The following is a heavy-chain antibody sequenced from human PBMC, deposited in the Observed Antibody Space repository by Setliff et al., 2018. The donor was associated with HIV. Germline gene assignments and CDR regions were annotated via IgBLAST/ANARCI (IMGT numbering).Heavy chain of an antibody. D-gene: IGHD3-16*01. J-gene: IGHJ4*02. CDR3: ARIWGIPPLYYFDY. Sequence: GASVKVSCKASGYTFTSYYIHWVRQAPGQGLEWMGIINPSGGDTKYSQKFQGRVTFTWDTSASAAYMDLSSLRSEDTAVYYCARIWGIPPLYYFDYWGQGTLVTVSS. CDR2: INPSGGDT. CDR1: GYTFTSYY. V-gene: IGHV1-46*01.